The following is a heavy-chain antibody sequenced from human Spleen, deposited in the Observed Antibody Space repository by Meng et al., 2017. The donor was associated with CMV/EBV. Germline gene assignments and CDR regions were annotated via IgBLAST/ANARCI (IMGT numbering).Heavy chain of an antibody. CDR1: GLSFNSQW. J-gene: IGHJ4*02. V-gene: IGHV3-7*01. CDR2: INQDGSKT. D-gene: IGHD6-6*01. Sequence: GESLKISCAPSGLSFNSQWMTWVRQAPGKGLQWVANINQDGSKTYYVDSVKGRFTISRDNSKNSLYLQVDSLRVEDTAMYYCARGGRTSSAYWRDWGQGTLVTVSS. CDR3: ARGGRTSSAYWRD.